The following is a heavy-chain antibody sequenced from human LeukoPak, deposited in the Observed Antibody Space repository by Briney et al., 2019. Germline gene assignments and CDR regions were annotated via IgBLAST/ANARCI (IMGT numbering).Heavy chain of an antibody. CDR3: VRAAYSYGSPYYYYYYMDV. D-gene: IGHD5-18*01. V-gene: IGHV3-48*03. Sequence: GGSLRLSCAASGFTFSSYEMNWVRQAPGKGLEWVSYISSSGSTIYYADSVKGRFTISRDNAKNSLYLQMNSLRAEDTAVYYCVRAAYSYGSPYYYYYYMDVWGKGTTVTVSS. J-gene: IGHJ6*03. CDR2: ISSSGSTI. CDR1: GFTFSSYE.